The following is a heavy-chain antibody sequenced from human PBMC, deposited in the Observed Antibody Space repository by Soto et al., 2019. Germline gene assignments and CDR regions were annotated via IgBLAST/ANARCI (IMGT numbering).Heavy chain of an antibody. CDR3: ATRGIAGPHGMDV. D-gene: IGHD6-13*01. CDR2: IYYSGST. V-gene: IGHV4-39*01. CDR1: GGSISSSSYY. Sequence: TSETLSLSCTVSGGSISSSSYYWGWIRQPPGKGLEWIGSIYYSGSTYYNPSLKSRVTISVDTSKNQFSLKLSSVTAADTAVYYCATRGIAGPHGMDVWGQGTTVTVSS. J-gene: IGHJ6*02.